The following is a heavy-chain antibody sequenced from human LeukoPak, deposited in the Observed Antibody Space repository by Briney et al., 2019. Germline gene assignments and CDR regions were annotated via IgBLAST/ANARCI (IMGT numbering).Heavy chain of an antibody. D-gene: IGHD4-23*01. Sequence: ASVKVSCKXSGYTFTSYDINWVRQATGQGLEWMGWMNPNSGNTGYAQKFQGRVTMTRNTSISTAYMELSSLRSEDTAVYYCARYDYGGKMADYWGQGTLVTVSS. J-gene: IGHJ4*02. CDR1: GYTFTSYD. CDR2: MNPNSGNT. CDR3: ARYDYGGKMADY. V-gene: IGHV1-8*01.